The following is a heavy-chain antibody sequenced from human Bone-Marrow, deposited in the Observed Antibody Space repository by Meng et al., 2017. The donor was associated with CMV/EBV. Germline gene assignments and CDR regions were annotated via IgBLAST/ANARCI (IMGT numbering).Heavy chain of an antibody. CDR3: ARLSRYCSSTSCYWSWFDP. Sequence: GGSLRLSCKGSGYSFTSYWIAWVRQMPGKGLEWMGIIYPGDSDTRYSPSFQGQVTISADKSISTAYLQWSSLKASDTAMYYCARLSRYCSSTSCYWSWFDPWGQGTLVTVSS. V-gene: IGHV5-51*01. CDR1: GYSFTSYW. D-gene: IGHD2-2*01. CDR2: IYPGDSDT. J-gene: IGHJ5*02.